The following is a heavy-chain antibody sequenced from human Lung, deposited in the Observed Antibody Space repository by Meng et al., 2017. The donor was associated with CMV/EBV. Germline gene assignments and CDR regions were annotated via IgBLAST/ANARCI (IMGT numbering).Heavy chain of an antibody. Sequence: GESLKISCAASGFTFSSYWMHWVRQAPGKGPVWVSRIDSEGRTTSYADSVKGRFTISRDNAKNTLYLQMNSLRPEDTALYYCAREGTGYDFWRGYRNDALNRGGKGTXVTVSS. CDR1: GFTFSSYW. D-gene: IGHD3-3*01. J-gene: IGHJ3*01. CDR3: AREGTGYDFWRGYRNDALNR. CDR2: IDSEGRTT. V-gene: IGHV3-74*01.